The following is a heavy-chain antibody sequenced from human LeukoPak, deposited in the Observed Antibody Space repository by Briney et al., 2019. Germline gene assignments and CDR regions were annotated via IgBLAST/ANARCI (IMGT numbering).Heavy chain of an antibody. Sequence: GGSLRLSCAASGFTVSSNYMSWVRQAPGKGLEWVSVIYSGGSTNYADSVKGRFTISRDNSKNTLYLQMNSLRAEDTAVYYCARHGSGSLGDAFDIWGQGTMVTVSS. V-gene: IGHV3-53*01. J-gene: IGHJ3*02. D-gene: IGHD3-10*01. CDR3: ARHGSGSLGDAFDI. CDR2: IYSGGST. CDR1: GFTVSSNY.